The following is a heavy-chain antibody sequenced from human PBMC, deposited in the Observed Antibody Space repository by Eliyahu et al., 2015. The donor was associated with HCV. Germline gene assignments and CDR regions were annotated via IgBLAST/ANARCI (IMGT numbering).Heavy chain of an antibody. J-gene: IGHJ4*02. CDR1: GFTFSSYG. CDR2: IWYDGSNK. Sequence: QVQLVESGGGVVQPGRSLRLSCAASGFTFSSYGMHWVRQAPGKGVEWVAVIWYDGSNKYYADSVKGRFTISRDNSKNTLYLQMNSLRAEDTAVYYCARPLVDYDSSGLDYWGQGTLVTVSS. V-gene: IGHV3-33*01. D-gene: IGHD3-22*01. CDR3: ARPLVDYDSSGLDY.